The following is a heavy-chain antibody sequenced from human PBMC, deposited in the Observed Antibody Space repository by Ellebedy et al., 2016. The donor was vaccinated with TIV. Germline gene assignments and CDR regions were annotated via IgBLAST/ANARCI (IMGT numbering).Heavy chain of an antibody. CDR3: ARDKDGGYGFDP. CDR2: ISGKGDIT. Sequence: PGGSLRLSCAASGFTFSSYFMHWVSQAPGMGLEYLASISGKGDITYYANSVKGRFTISRDNSKNTLYLQLGSQRGEDMAVYYCARDKDGGYGFDPWGQGTLVTVSS. D-gene: IGHD5-12*01. CDR1: GFTFSSYF. J-gene: IGHJ5*02. V-gene: IGHV3-64*01.